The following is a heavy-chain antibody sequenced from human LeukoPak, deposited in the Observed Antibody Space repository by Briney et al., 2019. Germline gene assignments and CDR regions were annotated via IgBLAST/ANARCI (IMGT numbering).Heavy chain of an antibody. V-gene: IGHV1-2*02. CDR1: GYIFTGYY. Sequence: ASVKVSCKASGYIFTGYYMHWVRQAPGQGLEWMGWINPNSGDTNYAQKFQGRVTMTRDTSISTAYMELSRLRSDDTAVYYCARIGITGEYCGSSNCSTDAFDLWGQGTMVTVSS. CDR2: INPNSGDT. J-gene: IGHJ3*01. D-gene: IGHD2-15*01. CDR3: ARIGITGEYCGSSNCSTDAFDL.